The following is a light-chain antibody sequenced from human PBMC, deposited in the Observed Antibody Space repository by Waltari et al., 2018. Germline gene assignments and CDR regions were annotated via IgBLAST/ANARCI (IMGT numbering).Light chain of an antibody. Sequence: QSVLTHPPSASGTPGQTLTVSCSALHSNIGSTIVTWYQLLPGVAHKHHIYSDNQRPSGVPDRFSGSRSGNSASLAISGLQSEDEADYYCAAWDDSLNVIFGGGTKLTVL. CDR3: AAWDDSLNVI. V-gene: IGLV1-44*01. J-gene: IGLJ2*01. CDR1: HSNIGSTI. CDR2: SDN.